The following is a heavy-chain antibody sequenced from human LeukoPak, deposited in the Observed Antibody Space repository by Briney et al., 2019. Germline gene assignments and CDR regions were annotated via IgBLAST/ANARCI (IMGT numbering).Heavy chain of an antibody. V-gene: IGHV4-34*01. J-gene: IGHJ3*02. CDR1: GGSISSYY. CDR2: ISHSGST. Sequence: SSETLSLTCTVSGGSISSYYWSWIRQPPGKGLEWIGEISHSGSTNYNPSLKSRVTISIDTSKNQFSLKLNSVTAADTAVYYCARGRFDIWGQGTMVTVSS. CDR3: ARGRFDI.